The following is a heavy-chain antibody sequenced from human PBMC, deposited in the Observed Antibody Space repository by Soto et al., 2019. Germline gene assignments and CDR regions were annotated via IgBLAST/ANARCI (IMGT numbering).Heavy chain of an antibody. J-gene: IGHJ4*02. V-gene: IGHV4-31*03. CDR2: IYYSGTT. Sequence: QVQLQESGPGLVQPSQTLSLSCTVSGGSITSGGYYWSWIRQHPGKGLEWIGYIYYSGTTYYNPSLKQRLTISLDTSRNQFALEVHSVSAADTAVYYCARADSRGYTFEHWGQGTLVTVSS. CDR3: ARADSRGYTFEH. CDR1: GGSITSGGYY. D-gene: IGHD3-16*02.